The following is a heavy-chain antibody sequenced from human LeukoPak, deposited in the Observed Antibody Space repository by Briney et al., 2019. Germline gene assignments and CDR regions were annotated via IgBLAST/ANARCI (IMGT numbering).Heavy chain of an antibody. CDR2: IYTTGIT. V-gene: IGHV4-4*07. D-gene: IGHD1-26*01. CDR1: GGSISTYY. Sequence: PSETLSLTCTVSGGSISTYYWNWIRQPAGKGLEWIGRIYTTGITNYNPSLKSRVSVSVDTSKNQFSLKLSSVTAADTAVYYCARDSTTDAFDIWGQGTMVTVSS. J-gene: IGHJ3*02. CDR3: ARDSTTDAFDI.